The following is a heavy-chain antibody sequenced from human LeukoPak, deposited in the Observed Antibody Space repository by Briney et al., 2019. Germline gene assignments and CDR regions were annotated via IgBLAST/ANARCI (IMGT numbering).Heavy chain of an antibody. J-gene: IGHJ4*02. V-gene: IGHV3-21*01. CDR1: GFTFSRHN. D-gene: IGHD5-18*01. CDR3: ARDSGYSYGYSFDY. CDR2: ISTSSSYI. Sequence: PGGSLRLSCAASGFTFSRHNMNWVRQAPGKGLEWVSSISTSSSYIYYADSVKGRFAISRDNSKNTLYLQMGSLRAEDMAVYYCARDSGYSYGYSFDYWGQGTLVTVSS.